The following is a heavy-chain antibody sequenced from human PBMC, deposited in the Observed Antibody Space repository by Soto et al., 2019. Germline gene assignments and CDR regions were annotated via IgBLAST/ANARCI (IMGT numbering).Heavy chain of an antibody. D-gene: IGHD6-19*01. Sequence: SETLSLTCTVSGGSISSGGYYWSWIRQHPGKGLEWIGYIYHSGTTYYNPSLKSRVTISVDTSKNQFSLKLTSVTAADTAVYYSARGVSSSGWYYWFDPWGQGTLVTVSS. CDR1: GGSISSGGYY. V-gene: IGHV4-31*03. J-gene: IGHJ5*02. CDR3: ARGVSSSGWYYWFDP. CDR2: IYHSGTT.